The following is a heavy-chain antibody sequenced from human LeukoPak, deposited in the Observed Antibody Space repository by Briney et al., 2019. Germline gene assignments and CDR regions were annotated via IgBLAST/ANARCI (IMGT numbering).Heavy chain of an antibody. Sequence: GASVKVSCKASGYTFTGYYMHWVRQAPGQGLEWMGWINPNSGGTNYAQKFQGRVTMTRDTSISTAYMELSRLRSDDTAVYYCARDWIVVVTAATYGTFDPWGQGTLVTVSS. CDR3: ARDWIVVVTAATYGTFDP. J-gene: IGHJ5*02. V-gene: IGHV1-2*02. CDR2: INPNSGGT. CDR1: GYTFTGYY. D-gene: IGHD2-2*01.